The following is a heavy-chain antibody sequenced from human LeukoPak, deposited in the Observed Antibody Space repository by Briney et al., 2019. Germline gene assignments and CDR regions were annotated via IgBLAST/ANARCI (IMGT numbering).Heavy chain of an antibody. Sequence: GGSLRLSCSASEITFSSYAFHWVRQAPGKGLEYVSAISSNGASTYYADSVKGRFTISRDNPNNTFYLQMSSLRAEDTAVYYCVKGDCRSTSCRLDHGGQGALVTVSS. V-gene: IGHV3-64D*06. D-gene: IGHD2-2*01. CDR3: VKGDCRSTSCRLDH. J-gene: IGHJ4*02. CDR2: ISSNGAST. CDR1: EITFSSYA.